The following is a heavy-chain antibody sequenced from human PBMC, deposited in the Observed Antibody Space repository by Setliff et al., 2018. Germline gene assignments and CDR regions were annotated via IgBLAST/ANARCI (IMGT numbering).Heavy chain of an antibody. CDR1: GFTVSSNY. CDR2: FYTGGST. CDR3: ARHSSDYYIDV. J-gene: IGHJ6*03. D-gene: IGHD5-18*01. V-gene: IGHV3-53*01. Sequence: GGSLRLSCAASGFTVSSNYMSWVRQAPGKGLEWVSVFYTGGSTHYADSVKGRSTISRDNSENTLYLQMDSLRVADTAVYYCARHSSDYYIDVWGKGTTVTVSS.